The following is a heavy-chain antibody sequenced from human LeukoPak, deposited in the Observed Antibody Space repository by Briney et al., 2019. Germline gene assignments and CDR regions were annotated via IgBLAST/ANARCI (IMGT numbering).Heavy chain of an antibody. J-gene: IGHJ4*02. V-gene: IGHV3-74*01. D-gene: IGHD3-16*01. CDR1: GFIFSRYW. Sequence: GGSLRLSCAASGFIFSRYWMHWVRHAPGTGLVWVSRIKSDGSTTIYADFVKGRFTISRDNAKNTLYLQMNSVRAETAAVYYCARVGGGSTIGGDYWGQGTLVTVSS. CDR2: IKSDGSTT. CDR3: ARVGGGSTIGGDY.